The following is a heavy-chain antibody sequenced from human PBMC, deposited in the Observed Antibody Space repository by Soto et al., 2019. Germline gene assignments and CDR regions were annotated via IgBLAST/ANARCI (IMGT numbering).Heavy chain of an antibody. CDR3: ARDKAPTHIWGSYRVLYYYMDV. CDR2: IWYDGSNK. CDR1: GFTFSSYG. V-gene: IGHV3-33*01. Sequence: QVQLVESGGGVVQPGRSLRLSCAASGFTFSSYGMHWVRQTPGKGLEWVAVIWYDGSNKYYADSVKGRFTISRDNSKNTLYLQMNSLRAEDTAVYYCARDKAPTHIWGSYRVLYYYMDVWGKGTTVTVSS. J-gene: IGHJ6*03. D-gene: IGHD3-16*02.